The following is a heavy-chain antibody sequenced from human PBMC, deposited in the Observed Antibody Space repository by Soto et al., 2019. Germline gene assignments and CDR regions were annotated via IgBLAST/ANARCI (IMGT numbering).Heavy chain of an antibody. J-gene: IGHJ4*02. CDR3: TINSGSYRL. V-gene: IGHV3-15*07. Sequence: DPGKGLEWVGRIKSKTDGGTTDFAAPVKGRFAISRDDSKNMVYLQMNSLKTEDTAVYYCTINSGSYRLWGQGTLVTVSS. D-gene: IGHD1-26*01. CDR2: IKSKTDGGTT.